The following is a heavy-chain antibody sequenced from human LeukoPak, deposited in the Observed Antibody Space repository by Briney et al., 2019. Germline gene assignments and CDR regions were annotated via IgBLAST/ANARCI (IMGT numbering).Heavy chain of an antibody. D-gene: IGHD3-9*01. CDR2: IKSKTDGGTT. CDR3: TTTTLTGYYYYYYYYMDV. CDR1: GFTFSHAW. V-gene: IGHV3-15*01. J-gene: IGHJ6*03. Sequence: GGSLRLSCAASGFTFSHAWMSWVRQAPGKGLEWVGRIKSKTDGGTTDYAAPVKGRFTISRDDSKNTLYLQMNSLKTEDTAVCYCTTTTLTGYYYYYYYYMDVWGKGTTVTVSS.